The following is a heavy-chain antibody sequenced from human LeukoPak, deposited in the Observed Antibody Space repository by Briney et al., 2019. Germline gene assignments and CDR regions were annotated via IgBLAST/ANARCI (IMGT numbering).Heavy chain of an antibody. CDR2: IRSKPNNYAT. V-gene: IGHV3-73*01. CDR1: GFTFSAST. Sequence: GGSLRLSCAASGFTFSASTMHWVRQASGKGLEWLGLIRSKPNNYATVYGASVKGRFTISRDDSKNTAYLQMNSLKTEDTAVYYCTRLSYDSSGYYYDYWGQGALVTVSS. CDR3: TRLSYDSSGYYYDY. D-gene: IGHD3-22*01. J-gene: IGHJ4*02.